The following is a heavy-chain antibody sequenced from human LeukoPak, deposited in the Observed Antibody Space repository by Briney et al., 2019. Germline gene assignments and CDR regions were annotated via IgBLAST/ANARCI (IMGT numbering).Heavy chain of an antibody. CDR1: GFTVSSNY. Sequence: GGSLRLSCAASGFTVSSNYMSWIRQAPGKGLEWVSVIYSGSSIYYADSVKGRFTISRDNSKNTLYLQMNSLRAEDTAVYYCARDSGAHQAPFDYWGQGTLVTVSS. D-gene: IGHD3-10*01. V-gene: IGHV3-66*01. CDR3: ARDSGAHQAPFDY. J-gene: IGHJ4*02. CDR2: IYSGSSI.